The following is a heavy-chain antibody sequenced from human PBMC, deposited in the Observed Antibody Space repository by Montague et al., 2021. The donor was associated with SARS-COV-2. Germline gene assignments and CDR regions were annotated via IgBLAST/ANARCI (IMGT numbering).Heavy chain of an antibody. D-gene: IGHD3-10*01. J-gene: IGHJ4*02. CDR1: GGSISSSSYY. Sequence: SETLSLTCTVSGGSISSSSYYWGWIRQPPGKGLEWIRSIYYSGSTYYNPSLKSRVTISVDTSKNQFSLKLSSVTAADTAMYYCASESGSGSYLDYWGQGTLVTVPS. CDR3: ASESGSGSYLDY. V-gene: IGHV4-39*01. CDR2: IYYSGST.